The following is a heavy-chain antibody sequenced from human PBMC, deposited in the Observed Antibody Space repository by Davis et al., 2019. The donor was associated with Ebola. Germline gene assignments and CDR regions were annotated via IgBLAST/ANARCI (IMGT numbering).Heavy chain of an antibody. CDR3: ARDYRHGVDY. V-gene: IGHV3-7*01. J-gene: IGHJ4*02. CDR2: MNQDGGEK. Sequence: GESLKISCAASGFTFSSYWMTWVRQAPGKGPEWVAHMNQDGGEKYHVDSVRGRFTISRDNAENSLYLQMNSLKVEDTAVYYCARDYRHGVDYWGQGTLVIVSS. D-gene: IGHD2-8*01. CDR1: GFTFSSYW.